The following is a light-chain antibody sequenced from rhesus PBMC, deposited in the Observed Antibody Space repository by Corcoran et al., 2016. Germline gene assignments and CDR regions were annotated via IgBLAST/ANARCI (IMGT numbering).Light chain of an antibody. J-gene: IGKJ2*01. CDR2: KAS. CDR1: ENINRW. Sequence: DIQMTQSPSSLSASVGDTVTITCRASENINRWLDWYQQKPGKPPSLLIYKASSLQSGVPSRFSGSGSGTDFTLIIRNLQPDDFATYYCLQYSSSPPYRFGQGTKVEIK. V-gene: IGKV1-22*01. CDR3: LQYSSSPPYR.